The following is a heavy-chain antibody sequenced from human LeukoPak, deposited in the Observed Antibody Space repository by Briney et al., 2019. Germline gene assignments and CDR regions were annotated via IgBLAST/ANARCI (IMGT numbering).Heavy chain of an antibody. J-gene: IGHJ6*02. Sequence: PGGSLRLSCAASGFTFSSYWMSWVRQAPGKGLEWVANIKQDGSEKYYVDSVKGRFTISRDNAKNSLYLQMNSLRAEDTAVYYCAREVPYYYDSSGYQDYYYYGMDVWGQGTTVTVSS. CDR3: AREVPYYYDSSGYQDYYYYGMDV. CDR2: IKQDGSEK. CDR1: GFTFSSYW. D-gene: IGHD3-22*01. V-gene: IGHV3-7*01.